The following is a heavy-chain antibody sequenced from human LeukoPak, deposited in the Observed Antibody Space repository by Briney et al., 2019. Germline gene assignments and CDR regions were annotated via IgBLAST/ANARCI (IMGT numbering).Heavy chain of an antibody. CDR2: IKYDGSEK. D-gene: IGHD1-26*01. CDR3: ASLFLVGATSDY. Sequence: GGSLRLSCVASGFIFNNFWMSWVRQAPGKGLEWVAKIKYDGSEKYYVDSVKGRFTISRDNAKNSLYLQMNTLRAEDTAVYYCASLFLVGATSDYWGQGTLVTVSS. CDR1: GFIFNNFW. V-gene: IGHV3-7*01. J-gene: IGHJ4*02.